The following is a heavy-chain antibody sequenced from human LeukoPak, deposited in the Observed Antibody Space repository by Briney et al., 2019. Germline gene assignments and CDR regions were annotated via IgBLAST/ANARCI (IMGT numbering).Heavy chain of an antibody. J-gene: IGHJ4*02. CDR2: IYPSGST. Sequence: SETLSLTCTVSAESMRSYWWSWIRQPAGKGLEYIGRIYPSGSTNYNPSLMSRVTMSVDPSKNQFSLKLSSVTAADTAVYYCARAPAATGTDYFDYWGQVTLVTVSS. CDR1: AESMRSYW. V-gene: IGHV4-4*07. D-gene: IGHD6-13*01. CDR3: ARAPAATGTDYFDY.